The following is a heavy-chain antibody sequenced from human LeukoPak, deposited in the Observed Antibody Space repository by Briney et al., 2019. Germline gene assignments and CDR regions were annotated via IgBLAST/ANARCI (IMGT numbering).Heavy chain of an antibody. Sequence: GGSLRLSCAASGFTFSDYYMSWIRQAPGKGLEWVSYISSSGSTIYYADSVKGRFTISRDNSKNTLYLQMNSLRAEGTAVYYCAKVSWFGLSGFDYWGQGTLVTVSS. D-gene: IGHD3-10*01. CDR1: GFTFSDYY. CDR3: AKVSWFGLSGFDY. V-gene: IGHV3-11*04. CDR2: ISSSGSTI. J-gene: IGHJ4*02.